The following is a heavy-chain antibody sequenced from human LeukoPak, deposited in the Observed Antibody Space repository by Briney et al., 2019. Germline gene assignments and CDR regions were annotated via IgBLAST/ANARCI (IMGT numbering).Heavy chain of an antibody. CDR3: ARARSGYTSGSDFDY. V-gene: IGHV3-21*01. CDR1: GFTFSSYS. D-gene: IGHD6-19*01. CDR2: ISSGSSYI. J-gene: IGHJ4*02. Sequence: GGSLRLSCGGSGFTFSSYSMNWVRQAPGGGLEWVSFISSGSSYIYYADSVKDRFIISRDNAKKSMFLQMDSLRAEDKAVYYCARARSGYTSGSDFDYWGQGTLVTVSS.